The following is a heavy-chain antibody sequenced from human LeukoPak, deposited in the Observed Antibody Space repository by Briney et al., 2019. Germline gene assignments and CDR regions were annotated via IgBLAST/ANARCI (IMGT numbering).Heavy chain of an antibody. CDR3: AKGSGSGWYGWFAP. J-gene: IGHJ5*02. CDR2: LDSSGGST. D-gene: IGHD6-19*01. V-gene: IGHV3-23*01. CDR1: GFTFSSYA. Sequence: GGSLRLSCAASGFTFSSYAMYWVRQAPGKGLEWVSSLDSSGGSTYYADSVKGRFTISRDNSKNTFYLQMNSLRADDTAVYYCAKGSGSGWYGWFAPWGQGTLVTVSS.